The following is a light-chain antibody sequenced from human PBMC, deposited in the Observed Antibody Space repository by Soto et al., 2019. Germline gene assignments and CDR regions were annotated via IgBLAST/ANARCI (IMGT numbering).Light chain of an antibody. CDR2: DVS. J-gene: IGLJ1*01. CDR3: SSYTSSSTLLYV. Sequence: QLVLTQPASVSGSPGQSITISCTGTSSDVGGYNYVSWYQQHPGKAPKLMIYDVSNRPSGVSNRFSGSKSGNTASLTISGLHAEDEADYYGSSYTSSSTLLYVFGTGTKVTVL. CDR1: SSDVGGYNY. V-gene: IGLV2-14*01.